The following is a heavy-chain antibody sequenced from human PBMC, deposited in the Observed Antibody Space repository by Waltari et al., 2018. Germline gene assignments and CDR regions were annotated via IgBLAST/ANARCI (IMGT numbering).Heavy chain of an antibody. D-gene: IGHD7-27*01. Sequence: QLQLQESGPGLVKPSETLSLPCTVSGGSISSSSYYWGWIRQPPGKGLEWIGSIYYSGSTYYNPSLKSRVTISVDTSKNQFSLKLSSVTAADTAVYYCARDDTNWAFDYWGQGTLVTVSS. CDR3: ARDDTNWAFDY. CDR2: IYYSGST. CDR1: GGSISSSSYY. V-gene: IGHV4-39*02. J-gene: IGHJ4*02.